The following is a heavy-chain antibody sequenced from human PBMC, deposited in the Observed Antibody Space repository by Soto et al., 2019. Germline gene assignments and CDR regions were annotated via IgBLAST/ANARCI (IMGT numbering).Heavy chain of an antibody. V-gene: IGHV4-39*01. J-gene: IGHJ3*02. CDR2: ISYSGST. CDR1: GGSISSSSYY. CDR3: ARRPAAGDNDAFHI. Sequence: PSWTLCLTGTVSGGSISSSSYYFGWIRQPPGKGLEWIGSISYSGSTYYNPSLKSRVTISVDTSKNQFSLKLSSVTAADTAVYYCARRPAAGDNDAFHIWGQGTMVTVSS. D-gene: IGHD6-13*01.